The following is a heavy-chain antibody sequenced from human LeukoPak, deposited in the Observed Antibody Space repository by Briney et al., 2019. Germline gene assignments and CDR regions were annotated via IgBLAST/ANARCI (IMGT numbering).Heavy chain of an antibody. Sequence: PGGSLRLSCAASGFTFSCYAMHWVRQAPGKGLEWVAVISYDGSNKYYADSVKGRFTISRDNSKNTLYLQMNSLRAEDTAVYYCARFPLYCSSTSCYTNYFDYWGQGTLVTVSS. D-gene: IGHD2-2*02. CDR1: GFTFSCYA. J-gene: IGHJ4*02. CDR3: ARFPLYCSSTSCYTNYFDY. CDR2: ISYDGSNK. V-gene: IGHV3-30-3*01.